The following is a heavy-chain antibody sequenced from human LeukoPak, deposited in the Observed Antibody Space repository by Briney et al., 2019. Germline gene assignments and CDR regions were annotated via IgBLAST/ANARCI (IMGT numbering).Heavy chain of an antibody. J-gene: IGHJ2*01. V-gene: IGHV3-74*01. D-gene: IGHD3-22*01. Sequence: GGSLRLSCEASGFTFSDHRMHWVRQAPGKGLVWVSHTNSDGSSTSYADSVKGRFTISRDNAKNTLYLQMNSLRAEDTAVYYCARVMYYYDSSGYYHYWYFDLWGRGTLVTVSS. CDR2: TNSDGSST. CDR1: GFTFSDHR. CDR3: ARVMYYYDSSGYYHYWYFDL.